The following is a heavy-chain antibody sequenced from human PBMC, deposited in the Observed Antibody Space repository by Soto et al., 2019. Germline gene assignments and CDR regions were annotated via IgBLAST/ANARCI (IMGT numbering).Heavy chain of an antibody. CDR1: GFSFDDYA. CDR3: VKEASTYDFWSGYNWFDP. V-gene: IGHV3-9*01. CDR2: ISRNSANI. D-gene: IGHD3-3*01. J-gene: IGHJ5*02. Sequence: EVQLVESGGGLVQPGRSLRLSCAASGFSFDDYAMHWVRQAPGKGLEWVSGISRNSANIGYADSLEGRFTISRDNAKNSLYLQMNRLRAEDTALYYCVKEASTYDFWSGYNWFDPWGQGTLVTVSS.